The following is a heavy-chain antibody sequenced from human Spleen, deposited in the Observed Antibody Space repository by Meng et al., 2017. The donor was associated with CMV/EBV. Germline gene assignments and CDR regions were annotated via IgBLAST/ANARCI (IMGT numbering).Heavy chain of an antibody. D-gene: IGHD2-2*01. Sequence: SISSGGYYWSWIRQHPGKGLEWIGYIHYSGSTYYNPSLTSRVSVSLDTSKTHFSLKLSSVTAADTAVYYCARGGNIVLVPAAKWFDPWGQGTLVTVS. CDR1: SISSGGYY. J-gene: IGHJ5*02. CDR2: IHYSGST. V-gene: IGHV4-31*02. CDR3: ARGGNIVLVPAAKWFDP.